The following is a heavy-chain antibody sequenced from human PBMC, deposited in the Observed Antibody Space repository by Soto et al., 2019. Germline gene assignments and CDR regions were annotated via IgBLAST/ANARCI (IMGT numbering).Heavy chain of an antibody. J-gene: IGHJ6*02. Sequence: SVKGSWKASGGTFSSYAISWVRQGPGHGLEWMGGIMPIFGTANYAQKVQGRVTITADKSTSTAYMELSSLRSEDTAVYYCARVGATRGWTYYYGMDVWGQATTVTVSS. D-gene: IGHD1-26*01. CDR1: GGTFSSYA. CDR2: IMPIFGTA. CDR3: ARVGATRGWTYYYGMDV. V-gene: IGHV1-69*06.